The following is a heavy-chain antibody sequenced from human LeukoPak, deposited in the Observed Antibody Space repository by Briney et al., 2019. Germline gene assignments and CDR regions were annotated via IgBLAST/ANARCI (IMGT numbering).Heavy chain of an antibody. J-gene: IGHJ4*02. CDR1: GGTFSSYA. CDR2: IIPIFGTA. CDR3: AREVGYYDSSGHFDY. D-gene: IGHD3-22*01. V-gene: IGHV1-69*13. Sequence: SVKVSCTASGGTFSSYAISWVRQAPGQGLEWMGGIIPIFGTANYAQKFQGRVTITADESTSTAYMELSSLGSEDTAVYYCAREVGYYDSSGHFDYWGQGTLVTVSS.